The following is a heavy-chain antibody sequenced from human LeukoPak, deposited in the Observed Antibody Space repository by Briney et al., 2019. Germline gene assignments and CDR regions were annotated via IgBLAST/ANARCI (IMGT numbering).Heavy chain of an antibody. Sequence: SETLSLTCTVSGGSISSSSYYWGWIRQPPGKGLEWIGSIYYSGSTYYNPSLKSRVTISVDTSKNQFSLKLSSVTAADTAVYYCARARVSTSSDYWGQGTLVTVSS. D-gene: IGHD2-2*01. CDR1: GGSISSSSYY. V-gene: IGHV4-39*01. J-gene: IGHJ4*02. CDR2: IYYSGST. CDR3: ARARVSTSSDY.